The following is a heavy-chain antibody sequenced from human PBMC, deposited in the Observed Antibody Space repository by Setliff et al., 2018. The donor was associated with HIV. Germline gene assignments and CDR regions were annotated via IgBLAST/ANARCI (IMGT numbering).Heavy chain of an antibody. D-gene: IGHD5-12*01. CDR3: ARQPLYNDYDWRSYYFDY. CDR2: IYSSGSI. Sequence: SETLSLTCTVSGGSISSHCWSWIRQSPGKALELIGYIYSSGSIIYNPSLKSRVTMSVDTSQNQVSLKLRSVTAADTAVYYCARQPLYNDYDWRSYYFDYWGQGSLVTVSS. CDR1: GGSISSHC. V-gene: IGHV4-59*08. J-gene: IGHJ4*02.